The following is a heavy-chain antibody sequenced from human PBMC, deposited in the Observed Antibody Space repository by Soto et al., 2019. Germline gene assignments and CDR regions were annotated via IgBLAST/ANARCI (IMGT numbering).Heavy chain of an antibody. D-gene: IGHD6-19*01. CDR3: ARDVVAVAAFDI. V-gene: IGHV4-34*01. J-gene: IGHJ3*02. CDR1: GGSFIGYY. Sequence: PSETLSLTCAVYGGSFIGYYWIFIRQPPGKGLEWIGEINHSGSTNYNPSLKSRVTISVDTSKNQFSLKLSSVTAADTAVYYCARDVVAVAAFDIWGQGTMVTVSS. CDR2: INHSGST.